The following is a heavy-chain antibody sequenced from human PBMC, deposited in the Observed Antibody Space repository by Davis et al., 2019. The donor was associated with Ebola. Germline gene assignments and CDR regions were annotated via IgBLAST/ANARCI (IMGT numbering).Heavy chain of an antibody. CDR2: IWYDGSNK. D-gene: IGHD5-12*01. CDR1: GFTFSSYG. V-gene: IGHV3-30*02. J-gene: IGHJ6*02. CDR3: AKEGVRYSGYDPRRYYGMDV. Sequence: GESLKISCSASGFTFSSYGMHWVRQAPGKGLQWVAVIWYDGSNKYYADSVKGRFTISRDNSKNTLYLQMNSLRAEDTAVYYCAKEGVRYSGYDPRRYYGMDVWGQGTTVTVSS.